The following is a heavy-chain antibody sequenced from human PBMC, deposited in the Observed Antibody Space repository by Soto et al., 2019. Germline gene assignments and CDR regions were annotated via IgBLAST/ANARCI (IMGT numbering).Heavy chain of an antibody. J-gene: IGHJ6*02. V-gene: IGHV1-18*01. CDR3: ARDHALRYFDWLLPRDYYYGMDV. CDR2: ISAYNGNT. CDR1: GYTFTSYG. D-gene: IGHD3-9*01. Sequence: QVQLVQSGAEVKKPGASVKVSCKASGYTFTSYGISWVRQAPGQGLEWMGWISAYNGNTNYAQKLQGRVTMPTDTYTSTAYMELRSLRSDDTAVYYCARDHALRYFDWLLPRDYYYGMDVWGQGTTVTVSS.